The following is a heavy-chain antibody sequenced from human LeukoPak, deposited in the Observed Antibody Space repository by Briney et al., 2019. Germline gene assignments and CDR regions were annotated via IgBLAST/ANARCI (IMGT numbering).Heavy chain of an antibody. Sequence: SETLSLTCAVYGGSFSGYYWSWIRQPPGKGLEWIGEINHSGSTNYNPSLKSRVTISVDTSKDQFSLKLSSVTAADTAVCYCARGSHANCSGGSCYSKIRNWFDPWGQGTLVTVSS. CDR2: INHSGST. CDR3: ARGSHANCSGGSCYSKIRNWFDP. V-gene: IGHV4-34*01. CDR1: GGSFSGYY. D-gene: IGHD2-15*01. J-gene: IGHJ5*02.